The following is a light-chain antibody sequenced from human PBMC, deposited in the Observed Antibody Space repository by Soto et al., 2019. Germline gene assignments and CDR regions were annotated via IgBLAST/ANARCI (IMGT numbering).Light chain of an antibody. CDR2: RNN. CDR1: SSNIGSNS. V-gene: IGLV1-47*01. Sequence: QSVLTQPPSASGTPGQRVTISCSGNSSNIGSNSGDWYQHLPGTAPKLLIYRNNQRPSGVPDRFSGAKSGTSVSLVISGLRYEDEADYHCAAWDASLRGVVFGGGTKLTVL. J-gene: IGLJ2*01. CDR3: AAWDASLRGVV.